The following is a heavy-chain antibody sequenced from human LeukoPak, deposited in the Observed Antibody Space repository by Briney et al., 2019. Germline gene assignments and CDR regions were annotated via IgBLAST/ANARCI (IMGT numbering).Heavy chain of an antibody. J-gene: IGHJ5*02. CDR3: ARDAVYYDFWSGYHSWFDP. V-gene: IGHV1-24*01. Sequence: GASVKVSCKVSGYTLTELSMHWVRQAPGKGLEWMGGFDPEDGETIYAQKFQGRVTMTRDTSTSTVYMELSSLRSEDTAVYYCARDAVYYDFWSGYHSWFDPWGQGTLVTVSS. D-gene: IGHD3-3*01. CDR2: FDPEDGET. CDR1: GYTLTELS.